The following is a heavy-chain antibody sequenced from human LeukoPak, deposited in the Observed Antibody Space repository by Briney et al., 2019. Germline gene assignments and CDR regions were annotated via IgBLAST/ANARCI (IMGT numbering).Heavy chain of an antibody. Sequence: GGSLRLSCAASGFTFSSYWMSWVRQAPGKGLEWVANIKQDGSEKYYVDSVKGRFTISRDNAKNSLYLQMNSLRAEDMALYYCAKDIERWLQYGMDYWGQGTLVTVSS. V-gene: IGHV3-7*03. CDR1: GFTFSSYW. CDR2: IKQDGSEK. CDR3: AKDIERWLQYGMDY. J-gene: IGHJ4*02. D-gene: IGHD5-24*01.